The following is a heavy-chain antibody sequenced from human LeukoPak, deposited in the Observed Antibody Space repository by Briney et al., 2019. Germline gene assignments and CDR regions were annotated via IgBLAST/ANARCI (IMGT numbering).Heavy chain of an antibody. CDR1: GFTSCSYP. V-gene: IGHV3-23*01. J-gene: IGHJ5*02. D-gene: IGHD6-13*01. Sequence: GGSLRLSCCGSGFTSCSYPMTRHRQAPGKGLEWVSNIRSNGRDTYYADSVKGRFTISRDNSKNTLYLEMNSLRAEDTAVYYCAKGGDSTWFDPWGQGTLVTVSS. CDR3: AKGGDSTWFDP. CDR2: IRSNGRDT.